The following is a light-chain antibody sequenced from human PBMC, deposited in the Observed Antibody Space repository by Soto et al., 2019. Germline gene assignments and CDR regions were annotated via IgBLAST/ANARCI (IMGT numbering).Light chain of an antibody. V-gene: IGKV4-1*01. CDR1: QSVLYSSDTKNY. CDR3: QQYYSAPFT. Sequence: DIVMTQSPDSLAVSLGERATINCKSSQSVLYSSDTKNYLAWYQQKPGQPPKMVIYWAYTRESGVPDRFSGSGAGTNFTRTISSLQAEDVAVYYCQQYYSAPFTFGPGNKVDIK. CDR2: WAY. J-gene: IGKJ3*01.